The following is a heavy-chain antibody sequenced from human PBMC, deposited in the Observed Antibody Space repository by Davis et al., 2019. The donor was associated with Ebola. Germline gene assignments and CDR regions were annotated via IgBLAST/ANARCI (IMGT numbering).Heavy chain of an antibody. D-gene: IGHD6-19*01. Sequence: PSETLSLTCTVSGGSISSGGYYWSWIRQHPGKGLEWIGYIYYSGSTYYNPSLKSRVTISVDTSKNQFSLKLSSVTAADTAVYYCAREVAVGAHGDDFWGQGTLVTVSS. CDR2: IYYSGST. J-gene: IGHJ4*02. V-gene: IGHV4-31*03. CDR1: GGSISSGGYY. CDR3: AREVAVGAHGDDF.